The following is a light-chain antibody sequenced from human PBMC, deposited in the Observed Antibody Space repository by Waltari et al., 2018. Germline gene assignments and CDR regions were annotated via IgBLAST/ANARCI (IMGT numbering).Light chain of an antibody. CDR3: MIWHSSAVV. CDR1: SRINVGTYR. CDR2: YRSDSDK. Sequence: QAVLTQPSSLSASPGASASPTCTLRSRINVGTYRIYWYQQKPGSPPQYLLKYRSDSDKQQGSGVPSRFSGSKDASANAGILLITGLQPDDEADYYCMIWHSSAVVFGGGTKLTVL. V-gene: IGLV5-45*02. J-gene: IGLJ2*01.